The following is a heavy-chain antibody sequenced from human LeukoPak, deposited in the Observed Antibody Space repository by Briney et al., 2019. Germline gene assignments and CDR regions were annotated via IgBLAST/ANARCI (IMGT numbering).Heavy chain of an antibody. V-gene: IGHV4-59*01. Sequence: PSETLSLTCTVSGGSISSYWWSWIRQPPGKGLEWIGYISYTVTSNYNPSLKSRVTISVDTSKNQFSLKLSSVTAADTAVYYCARVGDWNDLVYWGQGTLVTVSS. CDR2: ISYTVTS. CDR1: GGSISSYW. J-gene: IGHJ4*02. D-gene: IGHD1-1*01. CDR3: ARVGDWNDLVY.